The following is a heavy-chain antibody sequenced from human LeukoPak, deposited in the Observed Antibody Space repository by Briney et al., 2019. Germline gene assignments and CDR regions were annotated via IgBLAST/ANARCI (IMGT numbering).Heavy chain of an antibody. D-gene: IGHD1-14*01. CDR1: GGSISSYY. CDR2: IYYSGST. V-gene: IGHV4-59*01. J-gene: IGHJ6*03. CDR3: ARVSVTRYYYYYMDV. Sequence: SETLSLTCTVSGGSISSYYWSWIRQPPGKGLEWIGYIYYSGSTNYNPSLKSRVTISVDTSKNQFSLKLSSVTAADTAVYYCARVSVTRYYYYYMDVWGKGTTVTVSS.